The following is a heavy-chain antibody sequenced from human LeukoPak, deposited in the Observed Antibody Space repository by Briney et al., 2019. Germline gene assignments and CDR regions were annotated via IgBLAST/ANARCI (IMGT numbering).Heavy chain of an antibody. Sequence: GASVKVSCKASGYTFPSYFMHWVRQAPGQGLEWMGRINPNSGGTNYAQKFQGRVTMTRDTSISTAYMELSRLRSDDTAVYYCARGEIVGATKLKIMPDYWGQGTLVTVSS. J-gene: IGHJ4*02. V-gene: IGHV1-2*06. CDR3: ARGEIVGATKLKIMPDY. D-gene: IGHD1-26*01. CDR1: GYTFPSYF. CDR2: INPNSGGT.